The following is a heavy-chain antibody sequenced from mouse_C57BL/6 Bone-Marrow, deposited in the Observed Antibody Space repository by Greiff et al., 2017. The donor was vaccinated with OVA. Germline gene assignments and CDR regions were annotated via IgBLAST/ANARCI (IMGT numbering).Heavy chain of an antibody. CDR2: ILPGSGST. CDR3: ADYGSSYAPYWYVDV. D-gene: IGHD1-1*01. Sequence: VQLQQSGAELMKPGASVKLSCKATGYTFTGYWIEWVKQRPGHGLEWIGVILPGSGSTNYNEKFKGKATFTAYTSSNTAYMQLRSLTTEDSAIYYCADYGSSYAPYWYVDVWGTGTTVTVSS. CDR1: GYTFTGYW. J-gene: IGHJ1*03. V-gene: IGHV1-9*01.